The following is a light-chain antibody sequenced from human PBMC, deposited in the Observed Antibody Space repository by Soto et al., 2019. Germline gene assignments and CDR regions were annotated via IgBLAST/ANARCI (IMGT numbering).Light chain of an antibody. Sequence: EIVLTQSPGTLSLSPGERATLSCRASQRISSGYLAWYQQKPGQAPRLLIYGASSRATGFPDRFSGSGSGTDFTLTISRLEPEDSALYFCQQYGSSSGTFGQGTKLEIK. V-gene: IGKV3-20*01. J-gene: IGKJ2*01. CDR1: QRISSGY. CDR2: GAS. CDR3: QQYGSSSGT.